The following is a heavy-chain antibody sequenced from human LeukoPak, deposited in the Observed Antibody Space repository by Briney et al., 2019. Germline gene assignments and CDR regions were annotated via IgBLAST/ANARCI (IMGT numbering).Heavy chain of an antibody. CDR2: INSDGSWT. V-gene: IGHV3-74*01. CDR1: GNYW. Sequence: GGSLRLSCAASGNYWMHWVRQAPGKGLVWVSHINSDGSWTSYADSVKGRFTISKNNAKNTVYLQMNSLRAEDTAVYYCVSFYETYWGRGTLVTVSS. CDR3: VSFYETY. D-gene: IGHD2/OR15-2a*01. J-gene: IGHJ4*02.